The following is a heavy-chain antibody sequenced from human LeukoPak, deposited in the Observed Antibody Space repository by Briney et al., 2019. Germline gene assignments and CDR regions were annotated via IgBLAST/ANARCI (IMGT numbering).Heavy chain of an antibody. CDR1: GSIFTSYW. CDR3: ASVTSITIFGVVSSWFDP. CDR2: IYPGDSDT. J-gene: IGHJ5*02. D-gene: IGHD3-3*01. Sequence: GESLKISCEGSGSIFTSYWIGWVRQLPGKGLEWMGIIYPGDSDTRYSPSFQGQVTISADKSISTAYLQWSSLKASDTAMYYCASVTSITIFGVVSSWFDPWGQGTLVTVSS. V-gene: IGHV5-51*01.